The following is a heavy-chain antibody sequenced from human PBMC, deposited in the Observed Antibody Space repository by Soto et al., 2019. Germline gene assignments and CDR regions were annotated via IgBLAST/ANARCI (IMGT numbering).Heavy chain of an antibody. Sequence: QVQLQQWGAGLLKPSETLSLTCAVYGGSFSGYYWSWIRQPPGKGLEWIGEINHSGSTNYNPSLKIRGTISVDTSKNQFSLKLSFVTAADTAVYYCARRGSYGYGVDYWGQGTLVTVSS. CDR1: GGSFSGYY. CDR3: ARRGSYGYGVDY. CDR2: INHSGST. V-gene: IGHV4-34*01. J-gene: IGHJ4*02. D-gene: IGHD5-18*01.